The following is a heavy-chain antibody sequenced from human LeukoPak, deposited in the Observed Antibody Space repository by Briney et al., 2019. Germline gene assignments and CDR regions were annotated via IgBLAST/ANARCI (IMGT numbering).Heavy chain of an antibody. D-gene: IGHD6-19*01. J-gene: IGHJ5*02. CDR1: GGSISSYY. V-gene: IGHV4-4*07. CDR2: IYTSGST. CDR3: ARGLLAVAGNNWFDP. Sequence: PSETLSLTCTVSGGSISSYYWSWIRQPAGKGLEWIGRIYTSGSTNYNPSLKSRVTMSVDTSKNQFSLKLSSVTAADTAVYYCARGLLAVAGNNWFDPWGQGTLVTVSS.